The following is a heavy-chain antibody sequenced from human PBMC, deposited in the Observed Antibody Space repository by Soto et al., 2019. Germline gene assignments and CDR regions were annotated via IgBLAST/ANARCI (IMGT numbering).Heavy chain of an antibody. D-gene: IGHD3-3*01. CDR2: IYSGGST. V-gene: IGHV3-66*01. J-gene: IGHJ4*02. Sequence: EVQLVESGGGLVQPGGSLRLSCAASGFTVSSNSMSWVRQAPGKGLEWVSVIYSGGSTYYADSVKGRFTISRDNSKNTLYLQMNSLRAEDTAVYYCARVRQEAAYYDFWSGPSDYWGQGTLVTVSS. CDR1: GFTVSSNS. CDR3: ARVRQEAAYYDFWSGPSDY.